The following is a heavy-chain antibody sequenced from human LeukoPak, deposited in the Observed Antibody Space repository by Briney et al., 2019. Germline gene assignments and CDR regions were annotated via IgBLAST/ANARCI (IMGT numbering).Heavy chain of an antibody. CDR3: AKDKQWLNYFDY. V-gene: IGHV3-23*01. CDR1: GSTFSSYA. CDR2: ISGSGGST. D-gene: IGHD6-19*01. J-gene: IGHJ4*02. Sequence: GGSLRLSCAASGSTFSSYAMSWVRQAPGKGLEWVSAISGSGGSTYYADSVKGRFTISRDNSKNTLYLQMNSLRAEDTAVYYCAKDKQWLNYFDYWGQGTLVTVSS.